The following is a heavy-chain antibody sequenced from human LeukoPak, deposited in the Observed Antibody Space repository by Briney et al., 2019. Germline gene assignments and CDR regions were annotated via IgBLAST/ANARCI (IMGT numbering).Heavy chain of an antibody. V-gene: IGHV3-23*01. Sequence: PGGSLRLSCAASGFTFSSYAMSWVRQAPGKGLEWVSAISGSGGSTYYADSVKGRYTISRDNSKNTLYLQMNSLRAEDTAVYYCAKDNSGSSDFDYWGQGTLVTVSS. J-gene: IGHJ4*02. CDR2: ISGSGGST. CDR3: AKDNSGSSDFDY. D-gene: IGHD1-26*01. CDR1: GFTFSSYA.